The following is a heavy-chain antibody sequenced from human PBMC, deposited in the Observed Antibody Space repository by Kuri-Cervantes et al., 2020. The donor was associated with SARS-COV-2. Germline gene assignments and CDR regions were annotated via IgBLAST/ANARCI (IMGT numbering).Heavy chain of an antibody. CDR2: ISYDGSNK. Sequence: GGSLRLSCAASGFTFSSYAMHWVRQAPGKGLEWVAVISYDGSNKYYADSVKGRFTIPRDNSKNSLYLQINSLRAEDTAVYYCARDYSGADYWGQGTLVTVSS. V-gene: IGHV3-30-3*01. CDR1: GFTFSSYA. D-gene: IGHD1-26*01. J-gene: IGHJ4*02. CDR3: ARDYSGADY.